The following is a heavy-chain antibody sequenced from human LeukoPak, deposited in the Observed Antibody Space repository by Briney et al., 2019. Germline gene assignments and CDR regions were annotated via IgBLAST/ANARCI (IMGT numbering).Heavy chain of an antibody. V-gene: IGHV4-34*01. CDR3: ARGGPAYYDFWSGYLYYFDY. J-gene: IGHJ4*02. CDR1: GGSFSGYY. Sequence: SETLSLTCAVYGGSFSGYYWSWIRQPPGKGLEWIGEINHSGSTNYNPSLKSRVTISVDTSKNQFSLKLSSVTAADTAVYYCARGGPAYYDFWSGYLYYFDYWGREPWSPSPQ. CDR2: INHSGST. D-gene: IGHD3-3*01.